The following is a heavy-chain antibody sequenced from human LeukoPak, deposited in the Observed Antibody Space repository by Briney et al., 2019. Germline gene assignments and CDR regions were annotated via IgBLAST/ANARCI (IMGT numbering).Heavy chain of an antibody. CDR3: ARDRGWLQSDY. J-gene: IGHJ4*02. D-gene: IGHD5-24*01. Sequence: GGALRLSCVASVFSFSDHWMNWFRQAPGRGLEWVATIKKDGSQQYYMDSVKGRFTISRDNAKNSVYLQINSLRAEDTAVYYCARDRGWLQSDYWGQGTLVSVSS. CDR1: VFSFSDHW. CDR2: IKKDGSQQ. V-gene: IGHV3-7*01.